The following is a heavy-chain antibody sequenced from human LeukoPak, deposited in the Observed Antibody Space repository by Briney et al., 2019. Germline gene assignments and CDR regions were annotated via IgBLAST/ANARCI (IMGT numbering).Heavy chain of an antibody. Sequence: GGSLRLSCAASGFTFSSYSMNWVRQAPGKGLEWVSSISSSSSYIYYADSVKGRFTISRDNAKNSLYLQMNSLRAEDTAVYYCARPRWLQFGPHDSWGQGTLVTVSS. D-gene: IGHD5-24*01. V-gene: IGHV3-21*01. CDR1: GFTFSSYS. CDR2: ISSSSSYI. CDR3: ARPRWLQFGPHDS. J-gene: IGHJ4*02.